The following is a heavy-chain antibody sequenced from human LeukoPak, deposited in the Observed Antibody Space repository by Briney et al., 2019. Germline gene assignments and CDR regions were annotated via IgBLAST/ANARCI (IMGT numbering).Heavy chain of an antibody. D-gene: IGHD6-13*01. CDR2: IKQDGSEK. CDR1: GFTFSNYW. V-gene: IGHV3-7*04. Sequence: GGSLRLSCAASGFTFSNYWMSWVRHAPEKGLEWVANIKQDGSEKNYVDSVKVRFSISRDDAKNSLYLQMTSLRAEDTAVYYCARGLLAAAGIDYWGQGALVTVSS. J-gene: IGHJ4*02. CDR3: ARGLLAAAGIDY.